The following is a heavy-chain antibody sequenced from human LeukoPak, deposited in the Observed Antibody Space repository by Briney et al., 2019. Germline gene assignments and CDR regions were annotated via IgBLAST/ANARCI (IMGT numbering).Heavy chain of an antibody. V-gene: IGHV3-21*01. D-gene: IGHD5-24*01. CDR1: GFTFSSYS. Sequence: GGSLRLSCAASGFTFSSYSMNWVRQAPGKGLEWVSSISSSSSYIYYADSVKGRFTISRDNAKNSLYLQMNSLRAEDTAVYYCARDRRDGCNSFDYWGQGTLVTVSS. J-gene: IGHJ4*02. CDR3: ARDRRDGCNSFDY. CDR2: ISSSSSYI.